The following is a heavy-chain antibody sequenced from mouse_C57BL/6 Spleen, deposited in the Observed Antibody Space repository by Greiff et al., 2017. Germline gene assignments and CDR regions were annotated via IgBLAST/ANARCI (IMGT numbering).Heavy chain of an antibody. D-gene: IGHD4-1*01. Sequence: LMGPGASVTLSCKASGYTFTDYEMHWGKQTPVHGLEWLGAIDPETGGTAHNQKFKGKAILTADKSSSTAYMEPRSLASEDSAVYYCTVNWDGGFAYWGQGTLVTVSA. J-gene: IGHJ3*01. CDR3: TVNWDGGFAY. CDR2: IDPETGGT. V-gene: IGHV1-15*01. CDR1: GYTFTDYE.